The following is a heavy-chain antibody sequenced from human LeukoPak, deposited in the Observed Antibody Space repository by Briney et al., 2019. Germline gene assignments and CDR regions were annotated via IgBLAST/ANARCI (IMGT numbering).Heavy chain of an antibody. V-gene: IGHV3-30*04. Sequence: GRSLTLSCAASGFTFSSYSMHWVRQAPGKGLEWVAVMSSDGSNKYYTDSVKGRFTISRDNSKNTLYLQMNSLRPEDSAVYYCARVYSSGWSYAFDIWGQGTMVTVSS. D-gene: IGHD6-19*01. CDR3: ARVYSSGWSYAFDI. CDR2: MSSDGSNK. CDR1: GFTFSSYS. J-gene: IGHJ3*02.